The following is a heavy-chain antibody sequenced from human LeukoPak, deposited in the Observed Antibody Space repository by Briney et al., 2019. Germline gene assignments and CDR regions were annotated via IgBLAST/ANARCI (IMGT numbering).Heavy chain of an antibody. J-gene: IGHJ4*02. CDR2: VHYSGTT. CDR3: ATRNWNYGRFDY. V-gene: IGHV4-39*01. Sequence: PSETLSLTCTVSGGSITSSSYYWGWLRQPPGEGLEWIGNVHYSGTTHYNPSLKSRVTISLDTSKNQLSLRLNSVTAADTAVYYCATRNWNYGRFDYWGQGTLVTVSS. D-gene: IGHD1-7*01. CDR1: GGSITSSSYY.